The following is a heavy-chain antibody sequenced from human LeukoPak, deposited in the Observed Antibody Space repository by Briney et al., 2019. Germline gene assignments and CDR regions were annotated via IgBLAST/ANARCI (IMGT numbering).Heavy chain of an antibody. D-gene: IGHD3-10*01. Sequence: SETLSLTCTVSGGSISSYYWSWIRQPPGKGLEWIGYIYTSGSTNYNPSLKSRVTISVDTSKNQFSLKLSSVTAADTAVYYCARHYYGSGSYCWWGFDPWGQGTLVTVSS. CDR1: GGSISSYY. V-gene: IGHV4-4*09. J-gene: IGHJ5*02. CDR2: IYTSGST. CDR3: ARHYYGSGSYCWWGFDP.